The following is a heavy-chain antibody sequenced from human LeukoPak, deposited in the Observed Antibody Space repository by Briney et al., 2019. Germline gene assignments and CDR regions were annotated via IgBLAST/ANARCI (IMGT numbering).Heavy chain of an antibody. CDR1: GFTFSSYS. D-gene: IGHD2-15*01. CDR3: ARLYCSGGSCYADYFDY. V-gene: IGHV3-21*01. CDR2: ISSSSSYI. Sequence: GGSLRLSCAASGFTFSSYSMNWVRQAPGKGLEWVSSISSSSSYIYYADSVKGRFTISRDNAKNSLYLQMNSLRAEDTAVYYCARLYCSGGSCYADYFDYWGQGTLVTVSS. J-gene: IGHJ4*02.